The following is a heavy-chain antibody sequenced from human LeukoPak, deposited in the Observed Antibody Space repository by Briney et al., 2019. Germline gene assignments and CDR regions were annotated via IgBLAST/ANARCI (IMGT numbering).Heavy chain of an antibody. CDR2: MSSDGGGA. V-gene: IGHV3-74*01. CDR3: ARDVPHNWFDT. D-gene: IGHD2-2*01. Sequence: GGSLRLSFAAPGITVGNNWMHWGRQGPGKGLVGIARMSSDGGGAIYADSLKGRFTVSRDNAKNTLYLQMNSLRDEDTAVYYCARDVPHNWFDTWGQGPLVIVS. J-gene: IGHJ5*02. CDR1: GITVGNNW.